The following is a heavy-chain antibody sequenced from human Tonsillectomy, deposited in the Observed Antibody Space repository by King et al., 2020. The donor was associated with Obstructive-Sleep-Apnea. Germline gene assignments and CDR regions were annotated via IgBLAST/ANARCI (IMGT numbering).Heavy chain of an antibody. Sequence: LQESGPSLVKPSETLSLICTVSGGSISSNSYHWGWIRQSPGKGPEWIGSIYYNGSPDHNPSLKSRVTISVDTSKNQFSLMLSSVTAADTAVYYCARDHRTYGDWGYAFDIWGQGTMVTVSS. V-gene: IGHV4-39*07. CDR3: ARDHRTYGDWGYAFDI. D-gene: IGHD4-17*01. J-gene: IGHJ3*02. CDR1: GGSISSNSYH. CDR2: IYYNGSP.